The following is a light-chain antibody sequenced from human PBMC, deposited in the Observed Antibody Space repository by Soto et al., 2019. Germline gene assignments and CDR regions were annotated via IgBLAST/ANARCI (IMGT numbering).Light chain of an antibody. CDR2: AAS. CDR1: QGISSY. Sequence: RVTQPPASVSASVGDRVTITCRASQGISSYLAWYQQKPGKAPKLLIYAASTLQSGVPSRFSGSGSGTDFTLTISSLQPDDFATYYCQQYNSYLPWTFGQGTKVDIK. V-gene: IGKV1-9*01. J-gene: IGKJ1*01. CDR3: QQYNSYLPWT.